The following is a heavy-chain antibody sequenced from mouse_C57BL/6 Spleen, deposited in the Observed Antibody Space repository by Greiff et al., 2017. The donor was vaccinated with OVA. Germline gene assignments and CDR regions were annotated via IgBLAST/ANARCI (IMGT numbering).Heavy chain of an antibody. J-gene: IGHJ1*03. D-gene: IGHD4-1*01. V-gene: IGHV2-9-1*01. Sequence: QVQLKQSGPGLVAPSQSLSITCTASGFSLTTYAISWVRQPPGKGLEWLGVIWPGGGTNYNSALKSRLSISKDNSKSQVFLKMNSLQTDDTARDYCASHWDVGYFGVWGTGTTVTVAS. CDR1: GFSLTTYA. CDR3: ASHWDVGYFGV. CDR2: IWPGGGT.